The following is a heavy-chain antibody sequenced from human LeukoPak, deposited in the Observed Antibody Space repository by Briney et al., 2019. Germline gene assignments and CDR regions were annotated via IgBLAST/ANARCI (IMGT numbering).Heavy chain of an antibody. CDR2: INAGNGNT. D-gene: IGHD3-16*01. V-gene: IGHV1-3*01. J-gene: IGHJ6*02. Sequence: ASVKVSCKASGYTITNYLMHWVRQAPGQRLEWMGWINAGNGNTKYSQKFQGRVTITRDSSASTAYMELSSLRSEDTAVYYCARGTLNYSYLMDVWGQGTTVTVSS. CDR1: GYTITNYL. CDR3: ARGTLNYSYLMDV.